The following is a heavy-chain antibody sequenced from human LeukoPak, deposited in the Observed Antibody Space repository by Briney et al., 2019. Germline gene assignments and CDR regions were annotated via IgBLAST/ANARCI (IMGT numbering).Heavy chain of an antibody. D-gene: IGHD3-10*01. Sequence: GGSLRLSCAASGFTFNDYSMNWVRQAPGKVLEWVSAISGSGANTYYADSVKGRFTISRDNSKNTLYLQMNSLRAEDTAVYYCARGPPPISGSYPLQYYFDYWGQGTLVTVSS. V-gene: IGHV3-23*01. CDR2: ISGSGANT. J-gene: IGHJ4*02. CDR3: ARGPPPISGSYPLQYYFDY. CDR1: GFTFNDYS.